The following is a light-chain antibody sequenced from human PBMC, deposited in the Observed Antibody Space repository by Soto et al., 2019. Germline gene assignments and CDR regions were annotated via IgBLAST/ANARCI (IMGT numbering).Light chain of an antibody. J-gene: IGLJ1*01. Sequence: QSALTQPASVSGSPGQSITISCTGTSSDVGGYNYVSWYQQHPGKAPKLMIYDVSNRPSGVSNRFSGSKSGNTASLTISALQAEDEADYYCSSYTSSSTIYVFGTGTKLTVL. V-gene: IGLV2-14*01. CDR3: SSYTSSSTIYV. CDR2: DVS. CDR1: SSDVGGYNY.